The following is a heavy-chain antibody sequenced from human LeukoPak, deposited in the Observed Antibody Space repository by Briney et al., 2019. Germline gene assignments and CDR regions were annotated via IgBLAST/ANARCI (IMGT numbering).Heavy chain of an antibody. CDR2: ISSNGGST. CDR1: GFTFSSYA. CDR3: ARVIIVATDRWFDP. V-gene: IGHV3-64*01. D-gene: IGHD5-12*01. J-gene: IGHJ5*02. Sequence: GSLRLSCAASGFTFSSYAMHWVRQAPGKGLEYVSAISSNGGSTYYANSVKGRFTISRDNSKNTLYLQMGSLRAEDMAVYYCARVIIVATDRWFDPWGQGTLVTVSS.